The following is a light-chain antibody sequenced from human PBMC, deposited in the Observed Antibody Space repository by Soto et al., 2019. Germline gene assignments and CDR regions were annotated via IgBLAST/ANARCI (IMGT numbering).Light chain of an antibody. CDR1: QGIGTE. V-gene: IGKV1-6*02. CDR2: GAS. Sequence: AIQMTQSPSSLSASVGDRVTITCRASQGIGTELGWYQLKPGKAPKLLVYGASTLQSGVLPRFSGSGSGTDFTLTISSLQPDDFATYYCLQDFSYPRTFCQGTRVDIK. CDR3: LQDFSYPRT. J-gene: IGKJ1*01.